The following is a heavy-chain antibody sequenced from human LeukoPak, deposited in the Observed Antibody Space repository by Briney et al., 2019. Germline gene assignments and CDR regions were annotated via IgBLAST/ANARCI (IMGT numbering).Heavy chain of an antibody. D-gene: IGHD6-13*01. V-gene: IGHV1-46*01. Sequence: ASVKVSCKASGYTFASYYIQWVRQAPGQGLEWIGIINPSGGSTSYAQKFQGRVTMARDLSTSTVYMELSGLRSEDTAVYYCARGPASSSWYSDHWGQGTLVTVSS. CDR1: GYTFASYY. CDR3: ARGPASSSWYSDH. J-gene: IGHJ4*02. CDR2: INPSGGST.